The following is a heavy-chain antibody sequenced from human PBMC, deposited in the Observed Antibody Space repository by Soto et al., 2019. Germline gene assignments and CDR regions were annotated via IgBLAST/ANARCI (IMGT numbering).Heavy chain of an antibody. J-gene: IGHJ4*02. CDR3: ARVDPRGVAVVRDY. CDR2: ISGFNGQT. V-gene: IGHV1-18*01. D-gene: IGHD3-10*01. Sequence: TGPGVKKPGASVKVSCKASGNTFASHGFSWVRQAPGQGLEWMGWISGFNGQTNYALKFQGRVTLTTDTSTSTAYMELRSLRSDDTAVYFCARVDPRGVAVVRDYWGQGTLVTVSS. CDR1: GNTFASHG.